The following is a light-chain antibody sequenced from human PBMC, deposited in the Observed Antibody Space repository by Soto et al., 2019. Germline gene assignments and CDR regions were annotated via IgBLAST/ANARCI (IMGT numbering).Light chain of an antibody. Sequence: IVLAQYPGTLSWSRGERATLSCRSSQTVSSTYLAWYQQKPGQAPRLLIYGASSRATGIPDRFGGSGSGTHFTLTISTLLPEDFALYYCQQYGTSPPKTFGQGTRLEIK. CDR2: GAS. CDR1: QTVSSTY. CDR3: QQYGTSPPKT. V-gene: IGKV3-20*01. J-gene: IGKJ5*01.